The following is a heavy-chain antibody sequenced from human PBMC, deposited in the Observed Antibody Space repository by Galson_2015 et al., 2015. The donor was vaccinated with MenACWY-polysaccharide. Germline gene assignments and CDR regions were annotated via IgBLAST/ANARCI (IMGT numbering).Heavy chain of an antibody. J-gene: IGHJ4*02. CDR3: AKALRAGSLGNIFDY. CDR2: ISYDGSNK. Sequence: SLRLSCAASGFTFSSYGMHWVRQAPGKGLEWVAVISYDGSNKYYADSVKGRFTISRDNSKNTLYLQMNSLRAEDTAVYYCAKALRAGSLGNIFDYWGQGTLVTVSS. D-gene: IGHD2/OR15-2a*01. CDR1: GFTFSSYG. V-gene: IGHV3-30*18.